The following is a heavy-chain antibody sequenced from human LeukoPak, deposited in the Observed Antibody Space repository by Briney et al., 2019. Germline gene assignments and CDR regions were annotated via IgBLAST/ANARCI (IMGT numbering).Heavy chain of an antibody. D-gene: IGHD3-16*01. V-gene: IGHV4-39*07. CDR1: GVSISSGHYY. CDR2: VLYSGST. J-gene: IGHJ5*02. CDR3: ARHTIDTTLGGVPDYFDA. Sequence: PSETLSLTCTVSGVSISSGHYYWAWIRQPPGRGLECIASVLYSGSTYYDPSFNGRVTLSVDTSKNQFSLRLSSVTAADTAIYYCARHTIDTTLGGVPDYFDAWGQGTPVTVSS.